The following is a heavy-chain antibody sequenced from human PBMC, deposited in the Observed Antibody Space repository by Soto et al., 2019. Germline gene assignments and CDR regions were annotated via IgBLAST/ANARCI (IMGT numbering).Heavy chain of an antibody. V-gene: IGHV4-30-4*01. CDR3: ARDGPRTPGLVGATTNWFNP. Sequence: PSETLSLTCTVSGGSISSGDYYWSWIRQPPGKGLEWIGYIYYSGSTYYNPSLKSRVTISVDTSKNQFSLKLSSVTAADTAVYYCARDGPRTPGLVGATTNWFNPWGQGTLVTVSS. J-gene: IGHJ5*02. CDR1: GGSISSGDYY. D-gene: IGHD1-26*01. CDR2: IYYSGST.